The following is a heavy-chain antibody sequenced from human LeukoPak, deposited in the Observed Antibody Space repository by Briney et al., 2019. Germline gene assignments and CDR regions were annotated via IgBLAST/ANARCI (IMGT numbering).Heavy chain of an antibody. CDR3: ATESRDAYGPYFDY. V-gene: IGHV4-59*01. Sequence: SETLSLTCTVSGGSISTYYWSWIRQPPGKGLDWIGYIYYTGSTNYSPSLQSRVTISVDTSKNQFSLKLRSVTAADTAVYFCATESRDAYGPYFDYWGQGTRVTVSS. CDR1: GGSISTYY. CDR2: IYYTGST. J-gene: IGHJ4*02. D-gene: IGHD5-24*01.